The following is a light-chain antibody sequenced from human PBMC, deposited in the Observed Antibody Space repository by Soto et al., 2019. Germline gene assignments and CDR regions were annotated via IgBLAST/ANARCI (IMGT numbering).Light chain of an antibody. Sequence: QSVLTQPASMSGSPGQSITISCTGTSSDFGDYHCVSWYQLHPGKAPKLLIYDVTIRPSGVSNRFSGSKSGNTASLTISGLQAEDEADYYCNSYSSGSTPYVFGTGTKVTVL. CDR2: DVT. V-gene: IGLV2-14*03. CDR1: SSDFGDYHC. CDR3: NSYSSGSTPYV. J-gene: IGLJ1*01.